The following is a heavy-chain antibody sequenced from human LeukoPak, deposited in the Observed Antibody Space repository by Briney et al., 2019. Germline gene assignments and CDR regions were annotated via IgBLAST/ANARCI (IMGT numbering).Heavy chain of an antibody. Sequence: GGSLRLSCAGSGFTFGTYEINWVRQAPGKGLEWVSYISASGNTIYYADSVKGRFTISRDDAKDSVYLQMNSLRAEDTAVYYCARDRQGGYGFDYWGQGTLVTVPS. J-gene: IGHJ4*02. V-gene: IGHV3-48*03. D-gene: IGHD5-12*01. CDR1: GFTFGTYE. CDR3: ARDRQGGYGFDY. CDR2: ISASGNTI.